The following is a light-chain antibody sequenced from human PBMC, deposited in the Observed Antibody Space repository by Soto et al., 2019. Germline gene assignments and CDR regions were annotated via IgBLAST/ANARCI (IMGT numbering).Light chain of an antibody. Sequence: QSALTQPASVSGSPGQSITISCTGTSSDIGAYNYVSWYQQHPDKAPDLMIFDVTNRPSGVSNRFSGSKSGNTASLTISGLQPDDEADYYCSSHAIGSTLIFGGGTKLTVL. V-gene: IGLV2-14*03. CDR1: SSDIGAYNY. J-gene: IGLJ2*01. CDR2: DVT. CDR3: SSHAIGSTLI.